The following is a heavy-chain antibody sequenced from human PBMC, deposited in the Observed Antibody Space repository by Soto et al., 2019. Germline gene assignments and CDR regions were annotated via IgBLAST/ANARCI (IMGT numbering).Heavy chain of an antibody. CDR3: ARAPVAGTSPFDP. J-gene: IGHJ5*02. V-gene: IGHV1-69*02. Sequence: GASVKVSCKASGGTFSSYTISWVRQAPGQGLEWMGRIIPILGIANYAQKFQGRVTITADKSTSTAYMELSSLRSEDTAVYYCARAPVAGTSPFDPWGQGTLVTVSS. D-gene: IGHD6-19*01. CDR1: GGTFSSYT. CDR2: IIPILGIA.